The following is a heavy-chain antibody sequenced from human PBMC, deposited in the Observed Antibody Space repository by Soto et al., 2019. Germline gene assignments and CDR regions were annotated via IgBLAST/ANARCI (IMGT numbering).Heavy chain of an antibody. V-gene: IGHV2-26*01. D-gene: IGHD6-13*01. J-gene: IGHJ6*03. CDR2: IFSNDEK. Sequence: HVTLKESGPVLVNPTETLTLTCTVSGFSLSTGKVGVSWIRQPPGKALEWLAHIFSNDEKSYRTSLKHRLTNSEDTSKPQVVLTLTNVDPLDSATYYCARILFSRAAAGGYVYMDVWGKGPTVTVSS. CDR3: ARILFSRAAAGGYVYMDV. CDR1: GFSLSTGKVG.